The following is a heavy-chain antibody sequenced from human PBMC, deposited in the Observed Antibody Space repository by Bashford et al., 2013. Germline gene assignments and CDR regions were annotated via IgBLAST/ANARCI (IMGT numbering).Heavy chain of an antibody. D-gene: IGHD3-22*01. CDR1: GFIFTGYY. V-gene: IGHV1-2*02. CDR3: ARGHDYDSSGTDAFDI. CDR2: INPLSGAT. J-gene: IGHJ3*02. Sequence: VASVKVSCTTSGFIFTGYYLQWVRQAPGQGLEWLGWINPLSGATESAQKFQDRVTMTRDTSINTAYMELSSLRSDDTAVYYCARGHDYDSSGTDAFDIWGQGTMVTVSS.